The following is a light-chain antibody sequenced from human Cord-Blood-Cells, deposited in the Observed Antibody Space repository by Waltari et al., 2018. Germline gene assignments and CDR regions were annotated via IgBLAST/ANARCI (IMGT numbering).Light chain of an antibody. J-gene: IGLJ2*01. CDR3: QTWGTGVVV. V-gene: IGLV4-69*01. Sequence: QLVLTQSPSASASLGPSVKLTCTLSSGHSSYAIAWHQQQPEKGPRYLMKLHNDGSHSKGDGLPNCLSGSSSGAERYRISASLHAEDEADYYCQTWGTGVVVFGGGTKLTVL. CDR1: SGHSSYA. CDR2: LHNDGSH.